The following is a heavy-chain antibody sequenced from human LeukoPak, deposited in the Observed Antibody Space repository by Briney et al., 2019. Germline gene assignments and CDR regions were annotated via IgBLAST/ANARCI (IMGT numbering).Heavy chain of an antibody. Sequence: SETLSLTCTVSGGAIRSYYWSWIRQPPGKGLEWIGYIYFSGSTSYNPSLKSRVTISVDRSKNQFSLKLSSVAAADTAVYYCARSYDTNFDYWGQGTLVTVSS. CDR3: ARSYDTNFDY. J-gene: IGHJ4*02. CDR1: GGAIRSYY. V-gene: IGHV4-59*01. D-gene: IGHD3-3*01. CDR2: IYFSGST.